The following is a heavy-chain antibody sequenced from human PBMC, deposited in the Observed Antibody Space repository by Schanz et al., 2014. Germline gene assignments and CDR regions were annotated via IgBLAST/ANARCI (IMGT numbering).Heavy chain of an antibody. CDR2: TYSGGST. J-gene: IGHJ4*02. V-gene: IGHV3-66*01. Sequence: EVQLLESGGGFVQPGGSLRLSCAASGFTVSSNYMSWVRQAPGKGLEWVSITYSGGSTYYADSVKGRFTISRDNSKNTLYLLMNSLRAEDTAVYYCAKDLISGWSGFDYWGQGTLVTVSS. CDR3: AKDLISGWSGFDY. D-gene: IGHD6-19*01. CDR1: GFTVSSNY.